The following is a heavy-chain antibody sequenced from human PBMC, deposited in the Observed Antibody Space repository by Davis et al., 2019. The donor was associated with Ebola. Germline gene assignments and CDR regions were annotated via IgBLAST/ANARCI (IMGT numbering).Heavy chain of an antibody. J-gene: IGHJ4*02. V-gene: IGHV4-61*05. CDR2: IYYSGST. CDR3: ARYSSGWDQVDY. D-gene: IGHD6-19*01. CDR1: GASISSSSYS. Sequence: SETLSLTCPVSGASISSSSYSWGWLRQPPGKGLEWIGYIYYSGSTNYNPSLKSRVTISVDTSKSQFSLKLSSVTAADTAVYYCARYSSGWDQVDYWGQGTLVTVS.